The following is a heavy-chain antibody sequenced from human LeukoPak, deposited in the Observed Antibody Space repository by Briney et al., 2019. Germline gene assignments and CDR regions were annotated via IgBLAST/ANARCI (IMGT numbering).Heavy chain of an antibody. CDR1: SGSISSSNYY. J-gene: IGHJ3*01. D-gene: IGHD6-13*01. CDR2: VYYTGST. V-gene: IGHV4-61*01. Sequence: SETLSLTCTVSSGSISSSNYYWSWVRQPPGKGLEWIGFVYYTGSTNYSPSLKSRVTISVDTSKNQFSLKLRSVTAADTAVYYCARISSSNWYNERGAFDVWGQGTMVTVSS. CDR3: ARISSSNWYNERGAFDV.